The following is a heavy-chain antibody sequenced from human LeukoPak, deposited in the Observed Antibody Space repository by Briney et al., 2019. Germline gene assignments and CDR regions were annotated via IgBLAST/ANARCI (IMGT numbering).Heavy chain of an antibody. CDR2: IIPIFGTA. CDR3: ATEHPGVGNWFDP. Sequence: ASVKVSCKASGGTFSSYAISWVRQAPGQGLEWMGGIIPIFGTANYAQKFQGRVTITADESTSTAYMELSSLRSEDTAVYYCATEHPGVGNWFDPWGQGTLVTVSS. CDR1: GGTFSSYA. J-gene: IGHJ5*02. D-gene: IGHD7-27*01. V-gene: IGHV1-69*13.